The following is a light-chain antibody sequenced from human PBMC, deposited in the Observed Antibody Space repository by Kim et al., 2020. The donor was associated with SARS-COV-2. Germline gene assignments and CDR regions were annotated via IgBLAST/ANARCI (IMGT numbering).Light chain of an antibody. V-gene: IGKV3-20*01. Sequence: SPGETATLSCRASQRVSSSYLAWYQQKPGQAPRLLIYGASSRATGIPDRFSGSGSGTDFTLTISRLEPEDFAVYYCQQYGSSPETFGQGTKVDIK. CDR3: QQYGSSPET. CDR1: QRVSSSY. CDR2: GAS. J-gene: IGKJ1*01.